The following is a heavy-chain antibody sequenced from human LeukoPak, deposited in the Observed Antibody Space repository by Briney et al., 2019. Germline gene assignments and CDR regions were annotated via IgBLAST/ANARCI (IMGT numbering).Heavy chain of an antibody. D-gene: IGHD5-18*01. CDR2: IKQDGSEK. Sequence: PGGSLRLSCAASGFTFSSYWMSWVRQAPGKGLEWVANIKQDGSEKYYVDSVKGRFTISRDNAKNSLYLQMNSLGAEDTAVYYRARAFSTAMVTFYYYYYGMDVWGQGTTVTVSS. CDR3: ARAFSTAMVTFYYYYYGMDV. V-gene: IGHV3-7*01. CDR1: GFTFSSYW. J-gene: IGHJ6*02.